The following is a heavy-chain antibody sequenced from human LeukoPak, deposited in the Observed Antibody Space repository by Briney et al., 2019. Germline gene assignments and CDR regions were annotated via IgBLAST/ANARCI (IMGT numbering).Heavy chain of an antibody. CDR3: AISLIAVADPFYFDY. V-gene: IGHV5-10-1*01. CDR2: IDPSDSYT. D-gene: IGHD6-19*01. J-gene: IGHJ4*02. Sequence: GESLKISCKGSGYSFTSYWISWVRQMPGRGLEWMGRIDPSDSYTNYSPSFQGHVTISADKSTNTAYLQWSSLQASDTAMYYCAISLIAVADPFYFDYWGQGTLVTVSS. CDR1: GYSFTSYW.